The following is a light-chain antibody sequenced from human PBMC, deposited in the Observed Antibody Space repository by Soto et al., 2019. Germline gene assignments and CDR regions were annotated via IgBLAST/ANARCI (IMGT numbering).Light chain of an antibody. Sequence: QPVLTQPPSASGTPGQRVTISCSGSSSNIGINYVYWYQQLPGTAPKLLIYSNNQRPSGVPDRFSGSKSGTSASLAISGLRSEDEADYYCAAWDDSLSGYVFGTGTKVTVL. CDR3: AAWDDSLSGYV. J-gene: IGLJ1*01. V-gene: IGLV1-47*01. CDR1: SSNIGINY. CDR2: SNN.